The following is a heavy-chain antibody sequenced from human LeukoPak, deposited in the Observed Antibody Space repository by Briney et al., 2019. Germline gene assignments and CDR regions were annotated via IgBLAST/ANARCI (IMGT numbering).Heavy chain of an antibody. CDR3: ARVMAAAGPIDY. V-gene: IGHV3-48*03. CDR1: GFTFGSYE. Sequence: GGSLRLSCAASGFTFGSYEMNWVRQAPGKGLEWVSYIGTITSTTYYADSVKGRFTVSRDDAKSSLYLQMSSLRAEDTAVYYCARVMAAAGPIDYWGQGTLVTVSS. CDR2: IGTITSTT. D-gene: IGHD6-13*01. J-gene: IGHJ4*02.